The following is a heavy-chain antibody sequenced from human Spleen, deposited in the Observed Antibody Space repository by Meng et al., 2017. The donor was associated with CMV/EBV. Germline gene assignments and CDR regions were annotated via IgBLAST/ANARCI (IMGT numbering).Heavy chain of an antibody. D-gene: IGHD5-18*01. CDR1: GNTFTGDY. J-gene: IGHJ6*02. V-gene: IGHV1-8*03. Sequence: ASVKVSCKASGNTFTGDYIHWVRQAPGQGLEWMGWMNPNSGNTGYAQKFQGRVTITRNTSISTAYMELSSLRSEDTAVYYCARGPTWIQLWFNYYYYYGMDVWGQGTTVTVSS. CDR3: ARGPTWIQLWFNYYYYYGMDV. CDR2: MNPNSGNT.